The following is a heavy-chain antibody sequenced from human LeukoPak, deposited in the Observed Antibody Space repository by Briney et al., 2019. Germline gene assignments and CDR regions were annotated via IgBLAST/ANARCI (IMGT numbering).Heavy chain of an antibody. J-gene: IGHJ6*02. CDR2: IYYSGST. D-gene: IGHD6-13*01. CDR1: GGSISSGDYY. Sequence: SQTLSLTSTVSGGSISSGDYYWSWIRQPPGKGLEWIGYIYYSGSTYYNPSLKSRVTMSVDTSKNQFSLKLSSVTAADTAVYYCARESSRAPLYYYYYYGMDVWGQGTTVTVSS. CDR3: ARESSRAPLYYYYYYGMDV. V-gene: IGHV4-30-4*01.